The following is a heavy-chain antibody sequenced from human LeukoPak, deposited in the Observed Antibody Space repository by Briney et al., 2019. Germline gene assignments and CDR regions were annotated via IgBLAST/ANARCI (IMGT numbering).Heavy chain of an antibody. CDR2: INSDGSEG. J-gene: IGHJ3*01. Sequence: GGSLRLSCAVSGFTFSGFWMSWSRQAPGKGLEWVASINSDGSEGYYADVVKGRFTISRDNAKNSLYLQINSLRAEDTAVYYCARSSYSSSSSVWGQGIMVTVSS. CDR3: ARSSYSSSSSV. D-gene: IGHD6-6*01. CDR1: GFTFSGFW. V-gene: IGHV3-7*03.